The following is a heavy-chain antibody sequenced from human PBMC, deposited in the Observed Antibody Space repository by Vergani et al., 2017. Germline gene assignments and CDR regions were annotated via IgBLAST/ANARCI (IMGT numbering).Heavy chain of an antibody. CDR3: AKGPMVRGLGYYYYMDV. CDR1: GGTFSSYA. D-gene: IGHD3-10*01. V-gene: IGHV1-69*13. CDR2: IIPIFGTA. J-gene: IGHJ6*03. Sequence: QGQLAQSGAEVKKPGSSVKVSCKASGGTFSSYAISWVRQAPGQGLEWMGGIIPIFGTANYAQKFQGRVTITADESTSTAYMELSSLRSEDTAVYYCAKGPMVRGLGYYYYMDVWGKGTTVTVSS.